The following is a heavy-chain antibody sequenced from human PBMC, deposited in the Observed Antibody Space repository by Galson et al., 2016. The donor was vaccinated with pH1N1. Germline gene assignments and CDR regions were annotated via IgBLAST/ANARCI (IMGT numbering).Heavy chain of an antibody. CDR1: GGSVSNNY. V-gene: IGHV4-59*02. Sequence: TLSLTCTVSGGSVSNNYYSWIRQSPGKGLEWIAYIYYNGNTKYNPSLKSRVTISLDTSKNQVPLNLTSVTAADTAIYYCAKEGASRSAGYFESWGQGALVTVSS. CDR2: IYYNGNT. D-gene: IGHD1-26*01. J-gene: IGHJ4*02. CDR3: AKEGASRSAGYFES.